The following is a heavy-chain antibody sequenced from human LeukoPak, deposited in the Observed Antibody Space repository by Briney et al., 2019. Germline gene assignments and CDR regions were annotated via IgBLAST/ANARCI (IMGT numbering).Heavy chain of an antibody. CDR3: ARHGRGFDY. Sequence: SETLSLTCTVSGDPISNYYWSWIRQPPGKGLEWIGYIYYSGSTNYNPSLKSRVSISADTSKNQFSLKLSSVTAADTAIFYCARHGRGFDYWGQGTLVTVSS. D-gene: IGHD1-1*01. V-gene: IGHV4-59*08. CDR2: IYYSGST. CDR1: GDPISNYY. J-gene: IGHJ4*02.